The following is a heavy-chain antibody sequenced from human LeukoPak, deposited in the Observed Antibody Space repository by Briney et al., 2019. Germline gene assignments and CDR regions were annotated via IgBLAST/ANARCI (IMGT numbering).Heavy chain of an antibody. J-gene: IGHJ5*02. CDR3: ARGSGSYSRS. CDR1: GGSISSGSYY. D-gene: IGHD1-26*01. CDR2: IYTSGST. V-gene: IGHV4-61*02. Sequence: SQILSLTCTVSGGSISSGSYYWSWIRQPAGKGLEWIGRIYTSGSTNYNPSLKSRVTISVDTSKNQFSLKLSSVTAADTAVYYCARGSGSYSRSWGQGTLVTVSS.